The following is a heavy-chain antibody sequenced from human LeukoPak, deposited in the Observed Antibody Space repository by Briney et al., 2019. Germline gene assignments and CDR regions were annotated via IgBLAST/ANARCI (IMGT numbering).Heavy chain of an antibody. J-gene: IGHJ4*02. V-gene: IGHV4-30-4*08. CDR2: IYYSGST. Sequence: SETLSLTCAVYGGSFSGYYWSWIRQPPGKGLEWIGYIYYSGSTYYNPSLKSRVTISVDTSKNQFSLKLSSVTAADTAVYYCARLTIFGVVYDYWGQGTLVTVSS. CDR3: ARLTIFGVVYDY. CDR1: GGSFSGYY. D-gene: IGHD3-3*01.